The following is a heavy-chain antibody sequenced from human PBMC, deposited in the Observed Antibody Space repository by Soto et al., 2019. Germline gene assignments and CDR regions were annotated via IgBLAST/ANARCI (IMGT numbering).Heavy chain of an antibody. CDR1: TYSFTNYW. J-gene: IGHJ6*02. V-gene: IGHV5-10-1*01. CDR3: ARHLKPSSVGYYYGMDL. CDR2: IDPSDSYT. D-gene: IGHD6-6*01. Sequence: GESLNISCRGSTYSFTNYWITWVRQVPGRGLEWMGRIDPSDSYTSYSPSFQGHVTMSADKSSSTAFLDWSSLKASDTAMYYCARHLKPSSVGYYYGMDLWGQGTTVTVSS.